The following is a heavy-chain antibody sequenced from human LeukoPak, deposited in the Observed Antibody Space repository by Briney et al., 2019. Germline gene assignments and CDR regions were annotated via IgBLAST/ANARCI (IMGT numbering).Heavy chain of an antibody. D-gene: IGHD3-22*01. CDR1: GFRFNNFV. CDR3: ARGPTMKMDV. V-gene: IGHV3-23*01. J-gene: IGHJ6*04. Sequence: GGSLRLSCAASGFRFNNFVMNWVRQAPGKGLEWVATISSHGDATHYADSVKGRFTISRDNSMNTVYLQMTSLRAEDTAVYYCARGPTMKMDVWGKGTAVTVSS. CDR2: ISSHGDAT.